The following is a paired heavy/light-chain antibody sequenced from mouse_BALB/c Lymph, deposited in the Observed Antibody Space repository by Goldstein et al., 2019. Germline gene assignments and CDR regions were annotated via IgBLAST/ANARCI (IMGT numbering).Light chain of an antibody. J-gene: IGKJ2*01. CDR1: SSVSY. Sequence: QIVLTQSPAIMSASPGEKVTMTCSASSSVSYMHWYQQKSGTSPKRWIYDTSKLASGVPARFSGSGSGTSYSLTISSMEAEDAATYYCQQWSSNPYTFGGGTKLEIK. V-gene: IGKV4-59*01. CDR3: QQWSSNPYT. CDR2: DTS.
Heavy chain of an antibody. J-gene: IGHJ2*01. D-gene: IGHD2-4*01. CDR2: ISSGGSYT. V-gene: IGHV5-9-1*01. Sequence: EVMLVESGGGLVKPGGSLKLSCAASGFTFSSYAMSWVRQTPEKRLEWVATISSGGSYTYYPDSVKGRFTISRDNAKNTLYLQMSSLRSEDTAMYYCARQDYQYYFDYWGQGTTLTVSS. CDR1: GFTFSSYA. CDR3: ARQDYQYYFDY.